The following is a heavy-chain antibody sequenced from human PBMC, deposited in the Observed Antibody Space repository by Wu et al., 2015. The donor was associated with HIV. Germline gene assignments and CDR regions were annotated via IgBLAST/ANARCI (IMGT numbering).Heavy chain of an antibody. J-gene: IGHJ4*02. V-gene: IGHV1-46*03. D-gene: IGHD6-13*01. CDR3: ARGGAAPYYFDY. Sequence: QVHLVQSGAEVKKPGASVKVSCKASGYTFTSYYMQWVRQAPGQGLEWMGIINPSVNNTSYAQKFQGRVTMTRDTSTSTVYMELSSLRSEDTAVYYCARGGAAPYYFDYWGQGTLVTVSS. CDR1: GYTFTSYY. CDR2: INPSVNNT.